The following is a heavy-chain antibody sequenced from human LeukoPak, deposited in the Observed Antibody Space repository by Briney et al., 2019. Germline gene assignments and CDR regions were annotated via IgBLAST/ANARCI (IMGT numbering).Heavy chain of an antibody. CDR1: GGSISSYY. J-gene: IGHJ4*02. Sequence: SETLSLTCTVSGGSISSYYWSWIRQPPGKGLEWIGYIYYSGSTNYNPSLKSRVTISVDTSKNQFSLKLSSVTAADTAVYYCATSETYYYDSSGSLDYFDYWGQGTLVTVSS. CDR3: ATSETYYYDSSGSLDYFDY. V-gene: IGHV4-59*08. D-gene: IGHD3-22*01. CDR2: IYYSGST.